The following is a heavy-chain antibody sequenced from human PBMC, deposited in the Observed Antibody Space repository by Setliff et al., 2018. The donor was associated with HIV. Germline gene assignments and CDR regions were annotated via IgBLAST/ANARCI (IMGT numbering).Heavy chain of an antibody. Sequence: SVKVSCKASGDAFSRYAISWVRQAPGQGLEWMGGIVPILGPANYAQKSQGRVTITTDESTYTAYMELSSLTSEDTAVYYCARVTTSGRGSYLYWGQGTLVTVSS. J-gene: IGHJ4*02. CDR2: IVPILGPA. V-gene: IGHV1-69*05. CDR1: GDAFSRYA. D-gene: IGHD1-26*01. CDR3: ARVTTSGRGSYLY.